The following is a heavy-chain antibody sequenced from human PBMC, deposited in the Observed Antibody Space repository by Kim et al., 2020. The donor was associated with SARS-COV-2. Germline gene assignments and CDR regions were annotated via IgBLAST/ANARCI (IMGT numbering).Heavy chain of an antibody. J-gene: IGHJ4*02. CDR3: ARALGIAARWPCEY. D-gene: IGHD6-6*01. V-gene: IGHV3-21*01. Sequence: ADSVKGRFTISRDNAKNSLYLQMNSLRAEDTAVYYRARALGIAARWPCEYWGQGTLVTVSS.